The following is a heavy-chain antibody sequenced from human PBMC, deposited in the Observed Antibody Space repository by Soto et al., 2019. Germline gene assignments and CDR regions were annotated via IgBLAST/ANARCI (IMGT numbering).Heavy chain of an antibody. V-gene: IGHV4-61*01. CDR1: GGSVSSGIYY. J-gene: IGHJ6*02. CDR2: IYYSGST. D-gene: IGHD1-20*01. Sequence: SETLSLTCTVSGGSVSSGIYYWIWIRQPPGKGLEWIGYIYYSGSTNYNPSLKSRVTISVDTSKNQFSLKLSSVTAADTAVYYCARITGTGYYYGMDVWGQGTTVTVPS. CDR3: ARITGTGYYYGMDV.